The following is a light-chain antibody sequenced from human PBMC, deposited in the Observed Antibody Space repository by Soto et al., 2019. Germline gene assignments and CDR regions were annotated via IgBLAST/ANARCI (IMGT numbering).Light chain of an antibody. CDR2: DTS. CDR1: QSVSSK. V-gene: IGKV3-15*01. CDR3: QQYNDWFSIT. Sequence: EIVMTQSPATLSVSPGEIAALSCSASQSVSSKLAWYRQRPGQAPRLVIYDTSTRATGVPARFSGSGSGTEFTLTISSLQSEDFGVYYCQQYNDWFSITFGQGTRLEIK. J-gene: IGKJ5*01.